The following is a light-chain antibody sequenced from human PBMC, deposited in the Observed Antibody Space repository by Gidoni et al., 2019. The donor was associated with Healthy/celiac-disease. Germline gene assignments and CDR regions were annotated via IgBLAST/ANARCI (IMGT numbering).Light chain of an antibody. CDR2: GAS. CDR1: QSVRSSY. J-gene: IGKJ3*01. V-gene: IGKV3-20*01. CDR3: QQYGSSPPSFT. Sequence: EIVLTQSPGTLSLSPGERATLSCRASQSVRSSYLAWYQQKPGQAPRLLIYGASSRATSIPDRFSGSGSGTDFTLTISRLEPEDFAVYYCQQYGSSPPSFTFGPGTKVDIK.